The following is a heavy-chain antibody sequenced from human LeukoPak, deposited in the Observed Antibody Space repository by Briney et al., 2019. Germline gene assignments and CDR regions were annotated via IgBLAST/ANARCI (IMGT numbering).Heavy chain of an antibody. CDR1: GFTFSSYA. D-gene: IGHD1-26*01. J-gene: IGHJ6*02. V-gene: IGHV3-23*01. CDR2: ISGSGGST. CDR3: ANDRGSSFERVDV. Sequence: GGSLRLSCAASGFTFSSYAMSWVRQAPGKGLEWVSAISGSGGSTYYADSVKGRFTISRDNSKNTLYLQMNSLRAEDAAVYYCANDRGSSFERVDVWGQGTTVTVSS.